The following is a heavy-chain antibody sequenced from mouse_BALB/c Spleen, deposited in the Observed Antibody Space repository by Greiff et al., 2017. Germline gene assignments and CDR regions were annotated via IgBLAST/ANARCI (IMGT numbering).Heavy chain of an antibody. J-gene: IGHJ2*01. D-gene: IGHD3-1*01. CDR2: ISTYYGDA. Sequence: VQLQQSGAELVRPGVSVKISCKGSGYTFTDYAMHWVKQSHAKSLEWIGVISTYYGDASYNQKFKGKATMTVDKSSSTAYMELARLTSEDSAIYYCARGSGLYYFDYWGQGTTLTVSS. V-gene: IGHV1S137*01. CDR1: GYTFTDYA. CDR3: ARGSGLYYFDY.